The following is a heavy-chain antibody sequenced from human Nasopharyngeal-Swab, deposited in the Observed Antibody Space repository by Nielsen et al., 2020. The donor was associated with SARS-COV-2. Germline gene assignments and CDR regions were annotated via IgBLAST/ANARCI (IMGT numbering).Heavy chain of an antibody. J-gene: IGHJ6*03. Sequence: WIRQPPGKGLEWIGYIYYSGSTNYNPSLKSRVTISVDTSKNQFSLKLSSVTAAATAVYYCARGPDRNYDFWSGYYTPSSYYYYYMDVWGKGTTVTVSS. V-gene: IGHV4-59*01. CDR3: ARGPDRNYDFWSGYYTPSSYYYYYMDV. D-gene: IGHD3-3*01. CDR2: IYYSGST.